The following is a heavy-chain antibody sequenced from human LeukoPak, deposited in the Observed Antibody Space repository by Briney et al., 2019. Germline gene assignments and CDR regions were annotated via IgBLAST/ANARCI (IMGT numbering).Heavy chain of an antibody. V-gene: IGHV4-34*01. CDR3: ARGSGSSDVDGDY. CDR2: INHSGSN. D-gene: IGHD2-15*01. J-gene: IGHJ4*02. CDR1: GGSFSGYY. Sequence: PSETLSLTCAVYGGSFSGYYWSWIRQPPGKGLEWIGEINHSGSNNYNPSLKSRVTISVDTSKNQFSLKLSSVTAADTAVYYCARGSGSSDVDGDYWGQGTLVTVSS.